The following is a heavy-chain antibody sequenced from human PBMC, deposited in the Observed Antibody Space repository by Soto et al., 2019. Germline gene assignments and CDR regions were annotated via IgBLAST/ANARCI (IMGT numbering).Heavy chain of an antibody. CDR1: GYTFTSYY. Sequence: ASVKVSCKASGYTFTSYYMHWVRQAPGQGLEWMGIINPSGIASYAQKFQGRVTITADESTSTAYIELSSLRSDDTAVYYCAREDRDRETGLVPAAIDGMDVWGQGTTVTVSS. V-gene: IGHV1-46*01. D-gene: IGHD2-2*01. CDR2: INPSGIA. J-gene: IGHJ6*02. CDR3: AREDRDRETGLVPAAIDGMDV.